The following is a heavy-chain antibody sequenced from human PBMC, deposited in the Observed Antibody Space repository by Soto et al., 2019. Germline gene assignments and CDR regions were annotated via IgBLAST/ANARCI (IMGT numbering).Heavy chain of an antibody. CDR1: GYTFTSYG. CDR3: ARDGGYYGSGGSSDY. Sequence: GASVKVSCKASGYTFTSYGISWVRQAPEQGLEWMGWISAYNGNTNYAQKLQGRVTMTTDTSTSTAYMELRSLRSDDTAVYYCARDGGYYGSGGSSDYWGQGTLVTVSS. D-gene: IGHD3-10*01. CDR2: ISAYNGNT. J-gene: IGHJ4*02. V-gene: IGHV1-18*01.